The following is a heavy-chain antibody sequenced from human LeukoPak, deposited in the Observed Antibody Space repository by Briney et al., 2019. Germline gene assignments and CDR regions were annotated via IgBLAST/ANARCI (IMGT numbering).Heavy chain of an antibody. D-gene: IGHD3-22*01. V-gene: IGHV1-2*02. J-gene: IGHJ4*02. CDR1: GYTFTGYY. CDR2: INPNSGGT. Sequence: GASVKVSCKASGYTFTGYYMHWVRQAPGQGLEWMGWINPNSGGTNYAQKFQGRVTMTRDTSISTAYMGLSRLRSDDTAVYYCARGVDYYDSSGSTDYWGQGTLVTVSS. CDR3: ARGVDYYDSSGSTDY.